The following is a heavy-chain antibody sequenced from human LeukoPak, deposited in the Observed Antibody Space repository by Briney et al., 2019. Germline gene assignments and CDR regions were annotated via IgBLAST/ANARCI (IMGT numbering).Heavy chain of an antibody. CDR1: GGSISTSNYY. Sequence: PSETLSLTCTVSGGSISTSNYYWGWIRQPPGKGLEWIGNIFYSGSTYYSPSLKSRVTISVDTSKNQFSLKLSSVTAADTAVYYCARASGKGDAFDIWGQGTMVTVSS. CDR2: IFYSGST. D-gene: IGHD3-10*01. CDR3: ARASGKGDAFDI. V-gene: IGHV4-39*07. J-gene: IGHJ3*02.